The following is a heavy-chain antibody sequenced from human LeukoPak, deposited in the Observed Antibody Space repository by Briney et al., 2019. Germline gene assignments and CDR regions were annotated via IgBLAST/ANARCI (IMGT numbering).Heavy chain of an antibody. V-gene: IGHV3-11*01. Sequence: PGGSLRLSCAASGFTFSDYYMSWIRQAPGKGLEWVSYISSSGSTIYYADSVKGRFTISRDNAKNSLYLQMNSLRAEDTAVYYCARVDRGCCTNGVCYTPHKRFDPWGQGTLVTVSS. D-gene: IGHD2-8*01. CDR2: ISSSGSTI. J-gene: IGHJ5*02. CDR1: GFTFSDYY. CDR3: ARVDRGCCTNGVCYTPHKRFDP.